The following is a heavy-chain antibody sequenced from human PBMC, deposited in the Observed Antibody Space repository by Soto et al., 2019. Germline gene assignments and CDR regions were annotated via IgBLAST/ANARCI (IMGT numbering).Heavy chain of an antibody. CDR1: GFTFGNYA. V-gene: IGHV3-23*01. D-gene: IGHD2-21*02. CDR2: ISDPGTST. CDR3: AKSLVTPSDAFDL. J-gene: IGHJ3*01. Sequence: LRLSCAASGFTFGNYAMNWVRQAPGKGLEWISSISDPGTSTYYANSVKGRFSMFRDNSKNTLFLQMNRLRADDTAVYFCAKSLVTPSDAFDLWGRGTLVTVSS.